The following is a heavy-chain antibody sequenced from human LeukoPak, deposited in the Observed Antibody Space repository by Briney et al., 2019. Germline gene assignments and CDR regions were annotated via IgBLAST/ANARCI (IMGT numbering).Heavy chain of an antibody. Sequence: GESLKISCKASGYNFASYWIAWVRQMPGKGLEWLGIIYPGGSDTKYSASFEGEVTISADKTITTAYLHWSSLKASDTAIYYCARPMVRGQVSAFDIWGQGTMVTVSS. CDR2: IYPGGSDT. V-gene: IGHV5-51*01. J-gene: IGHJ3*02. D-gene: IGHD3-10*01. CDR3: ARPMVRGQVSAFDI. CDR1: GYNFASYW.